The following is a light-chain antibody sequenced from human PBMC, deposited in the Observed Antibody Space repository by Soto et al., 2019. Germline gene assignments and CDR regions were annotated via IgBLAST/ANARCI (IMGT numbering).Light chain of an antibody. Sequence: QSVLTQPASVSGSPGQSITISCTGTSSDVGGYNYVSWYQQHPGKAPKLMIYGVSNRPSGVSNRFSGSKSGNTASLTISGLQAEDEADYYCCSYAGGGTSRVFGTGTKVTVL. CDR1: SSDVGGYNY. CDR2: GVS. V-gene: IGLV2-23*02. J-gene: IGLJ1*01. CDR3: CSYAGGGTSRV.